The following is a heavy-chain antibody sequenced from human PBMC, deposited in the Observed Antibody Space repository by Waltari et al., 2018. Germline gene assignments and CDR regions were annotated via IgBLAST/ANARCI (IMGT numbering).Heavy chain of an antibody. J-gene: IGHJ5*02. V-gene: IGHV4-39*01. CDR1: GGSISSSSYY. D-gene: IGHD6-19*01. CDR3: ARHEYSSGWYRHNWFDP. Sequence: QLQLQESGPGLVKPSETLSLTCTVSGGSISSSSYYWGWIRQPPGKGLEWIGSIYYSGSTYDNPSLKSRVTISVDTSKNQFSLKLSSVTAADTAVYYCARHEYSSGWYRHNWFDPWGQGTLVTVSS. CDR2: IYYSGST.